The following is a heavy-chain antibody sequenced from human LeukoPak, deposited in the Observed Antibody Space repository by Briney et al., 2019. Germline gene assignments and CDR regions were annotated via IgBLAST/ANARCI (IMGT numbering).Heavy chain of an antibody. CDR2: INPDTEDS. CDR3: TRGRFSSGWNLLGY. J-gene: IGHJ4*02. Sequence: ASVKVSCKASGFDFRDYFILWVRQASGEGLEWMGSINPDTEDSKIAQQSQGRVTMTRDTSMTTVYMDLSGLTSDDTAVYYCTRGRFSSGWNLLGYWGQGSLVIVSS. D-gene: IGHD6-19*01. CDR1: GFDFRDYF. V-gene: IGHV1-2*02.